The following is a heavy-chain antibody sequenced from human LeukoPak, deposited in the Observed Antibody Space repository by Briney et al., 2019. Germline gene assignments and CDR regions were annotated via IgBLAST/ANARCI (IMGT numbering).Heavy chain of an antibody. CDR2: IYSGGST. Sequence: GGSLRLSCAASEFSVGSNYMTWVRQAPGKGLEWVSLIYSGGSTYYADSVKGRFTISRDISKNTLYLQMNSLTAEDTAVYYCAKDLGYCSSGSCYSEGYWGQGTLVTVSS. V-gene: IGHV3-53*01. CDR1: EFSVGSNY. J-gene: IGHJ4*02. CDR3: AKDLGYCSSGSCYSEGY. D-gene: IGHD2-15*01.